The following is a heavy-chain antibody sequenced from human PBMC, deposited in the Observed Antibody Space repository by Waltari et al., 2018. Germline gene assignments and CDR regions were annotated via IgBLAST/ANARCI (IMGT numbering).Heavy chain of an antibody. CDR2: IIPIFGTA. J-gene: IGHJ4*02. D-gene: IGHD3-22*01. CDR3: ASEETYYYDSSGYSKSYYYFDY. V-gene: IGHV1-69*05. Sequence: QVQLGQSGAEVKKPWSSVKVPCKDSGGTFSSFAISWVRQAPGQGREWMGGIIPIFGTANYAQKFQGRVTITTDESTSTAYMELSSLRSEDTAVYYCASEETYYYDSSGYSKSYYYFDYWGQGTLVTVSS. CDR1: GGTFSSFA.